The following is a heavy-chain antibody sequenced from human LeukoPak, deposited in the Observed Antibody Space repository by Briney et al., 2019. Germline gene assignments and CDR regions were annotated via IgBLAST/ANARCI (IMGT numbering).Heavy chain of an antibody. D-gene: IGHD6-13*01. CDR3: ASFPVYSSPYYFDY. J-gene: IGHJ4*02. CDR1: GGSISSSSYY. CDR2: IYYSGSA. Sequence: SETLSLTCTVSGGSISSSSYYWGWIRQPPGKGLEWIGSIYYSGSAYYNPSLKSRVTISVDTSKNQFSLKLSSVTAADTAVYYCASFPVYSSPYYFDYWGQGTLVTVSS. V-gene: IGHV4-39*01.